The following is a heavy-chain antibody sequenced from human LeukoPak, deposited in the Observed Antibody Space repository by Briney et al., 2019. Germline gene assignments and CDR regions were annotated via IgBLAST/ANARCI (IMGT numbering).Heavy chain of an antibody. CDR1: GGSISSYY. CDR3: ARDTVINPGFDP. D-gene: IGHD4-17*01. V-gene: IGHV4-4*07. CDR2: IYTSGST. J-gene: IGHJ5*02. Sequence: SETLSLTCTVSGGSISSYYWSWIRQPAGKGLEWIGRIYTSGSTNYNPSLKSRLSMSIDTSKNQFSLKLTSVTAADTAVYYCARDTVINPGFDPWGQGTLVIVSS.